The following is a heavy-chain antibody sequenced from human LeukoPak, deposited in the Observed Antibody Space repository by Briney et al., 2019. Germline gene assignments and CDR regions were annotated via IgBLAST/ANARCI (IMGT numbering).Heavy chain of an antibody. D-gene: IGHD1-26*01. Sequence: GGSLRLSCAASGFTFSDYTMRWVRQAPGKRLEFVSAITSSGGNIHYANSVKGRFTISRDNSKNSLYLQMGGLRTEDMAVYHCARVKAGATISDFDYYYMDVWGKGTTVTVSS. J-gene: IGHJ6*03. V-gene: IGHV3-64*01. CDR1: GFTFSDYT. CDR2: ITSSGGNI. CDR3: ARVKAGATISDFDYYYMDV.